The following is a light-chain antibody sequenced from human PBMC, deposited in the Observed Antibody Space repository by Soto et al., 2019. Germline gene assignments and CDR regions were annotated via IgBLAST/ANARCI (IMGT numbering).Light chain of an antibody. V-gene: IGKV1-13*02. CDR1: QDIRGA. Sequence: AIQVAQSPSSLSASVGDRVTITCRASQDIRGALAWYQQKPGKAPRLLIFDVSTLETGVPSRFSGGGSGTDFTLTISSLQPEDFGTYYCQQFNSYQIPFGHGTRLEIK. CDR3: QQFNSYQIP. CDR2: DVS. J-gene: IGKJ5*01.